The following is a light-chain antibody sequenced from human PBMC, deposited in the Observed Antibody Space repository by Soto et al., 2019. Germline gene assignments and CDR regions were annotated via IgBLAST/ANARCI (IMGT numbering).Light chain of an antibody. J-gene: IGKJ2*01. Sequence: DSQMTQSPSSLSSSVGDTVTITCRASQSISSYLNWYQQKPGKAPKLLIYAASTLQSGVPSRFSGSGSGTDFTLTISSLQPEDFATYYCQQSYSTFMYTFGQGTKVDI. CDR2: AAS. CDR1: QSISSY. CDR3: QQSYSTFMYT. V-gene: IGKV1-39*01.